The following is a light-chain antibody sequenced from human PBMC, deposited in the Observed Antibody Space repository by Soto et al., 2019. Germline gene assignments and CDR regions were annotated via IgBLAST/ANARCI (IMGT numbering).Light chain of an antibody. V-gene: IGKV1-5*03. J-gene: IGKJ1*01. CDR2: KAS. CDR3: QQYSTYPAWT. CDR1: QNINSW. Sequence: DIQMTQPPSTLPASVGDRVTITCRASQNINSWLAWYQQKPGKSPKLLIYKASSLKSGVPSRFSGSGSGTEFIFTISSLQPEDFATYYCQQYSTYPAWTFGQGTKVEIK.